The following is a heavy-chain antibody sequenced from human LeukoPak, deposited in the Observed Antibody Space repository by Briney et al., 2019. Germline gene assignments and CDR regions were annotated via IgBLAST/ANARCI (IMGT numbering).Heavy chain of an antibody. CDR3: ARAPMAAATRVDY. CDR1: GYTFTNYA. Sequence: ASVKVSCKASGYTFTNYAISWLRQAPGQGLEWMGWISAYNDNTNYAQKFQGRVTTTTDTSTTTAYLELRSLRSDDTAVYYCARAPMAAATRVDYWGQGTLVTVSS. CDR2: ISAYNDNT. D-gene: IGHD2-15*01. V-gene: IGHV1-18*01. J-gene: IGHJ4*02.